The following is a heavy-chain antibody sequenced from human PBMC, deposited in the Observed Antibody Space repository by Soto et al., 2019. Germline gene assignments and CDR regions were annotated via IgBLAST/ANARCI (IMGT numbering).Heavy chain of an antibody. J-gene: IGHJ5*02. V-gene: IGHV3-30-3*01. CDR1: GFTFSSYA. CDR2: ISYDGSNK. Sequence: SGGSLRLSCAASGFTFSSYALHWVRQAPGKGLEWVAVISYDGSNKYYADSVKGRFTISRDNSKNTLYLQMNSLRAEDTAVYYCAREVDPWGQGTLVTVSS. CDR3: AREVDP.